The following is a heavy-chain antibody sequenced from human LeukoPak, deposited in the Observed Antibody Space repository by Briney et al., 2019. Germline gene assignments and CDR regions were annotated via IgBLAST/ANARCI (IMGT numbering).Heavy chain of an antibody. J-gene: IGHJ4*02. D-gene: IGHD6-6*01. Sequence: SETLSLTCGVYGGSFSGYCWSWIRQPPGKGLEWIGEINHSGSTNYNASLKSRVTISVDTSKNQFSLKVNSVTAADTAVYYCASSRDRSSIAARRFRVADRHFDYWGQGTLVTVSS. V-gene: IGHV4-34*01. CDR1: GGSFSGYC. CDR2: INHSGST. CDR3: ASSRDRSSIAARRFRVADRHFDY.